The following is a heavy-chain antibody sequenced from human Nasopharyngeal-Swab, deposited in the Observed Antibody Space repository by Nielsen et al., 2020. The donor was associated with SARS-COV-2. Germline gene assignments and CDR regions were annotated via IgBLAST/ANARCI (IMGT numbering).Heavy chain of an antibody. D-gene: IGHD5/OR15-5a*01. V-gene: IGHV3-23*01. CDR3: AKDRSVSTDCSVY. J-gene: IGHJ4*02. Sequence: WIRQPPGKGLEWVSAISGSGGSTYYADSVKGRFTISRDNSKNTLYLQMNSLRAEDTAVYYCAKDRSVSTDCSVYWGQGTLVTVS. CDR2: ISGSGGST.